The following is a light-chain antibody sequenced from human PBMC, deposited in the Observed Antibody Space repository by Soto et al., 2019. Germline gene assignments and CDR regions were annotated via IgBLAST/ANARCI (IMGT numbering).Light chain of an antibody. CDR3: QSYNSAGGLT. CDR2: AAS. V-gene: IGKV1-27*01. CDR1: QAISKY. J-gene: IGKJ4*01. Sequence: IQMTQPPPSLSASVGDRVTITCRASQAISKYLAWYQQKPGKVPKLLIYAASSSQSGVPSRFSGSGSGTDFTLTISSLQPEDVATYYCQSYNSAGGLTFGGGTNVEIK.